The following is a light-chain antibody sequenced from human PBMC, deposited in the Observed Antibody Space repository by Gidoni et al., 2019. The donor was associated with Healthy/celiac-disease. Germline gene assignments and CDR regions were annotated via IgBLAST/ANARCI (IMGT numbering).Light chain of an antibody. V-gene: IGLV2-23*02. CDR1: RSDVGSYNL. CDR3: CSYAGSSTLV. Sequence: QSALTQPASVSGSPGQSLTISCTGTRSDVGSYNLVSWYQQHPGKAPKLMIYEVSTRPSGVSNRFSGSKSGNTASLTISGLQAEDEADYYCCSYAGSSTLVFGGGTKLTVL. CDR2: EVS. J-gene: IGLJ2*01.